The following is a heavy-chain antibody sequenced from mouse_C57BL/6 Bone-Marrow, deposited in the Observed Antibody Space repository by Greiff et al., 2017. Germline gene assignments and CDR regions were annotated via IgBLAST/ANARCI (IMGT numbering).Heavy chain of an antibody. V-gene: IGHV1-81*01. J-gene: IGHJ3*01. D-gene: IGHD4-1*01. CDR3: ARRTLGAWFAY. CDR2: IYTRGGNT. Sequence: QVQLMESGAELARPRASVKLSCKASGFTFTSYGISWVRQRTGQGLEWIGEIYTRGGNTYYNEKFKGKATLTADKSSSTAYMELRSLKSEDSAIYFCARRTLGAWFAYWGQGTPVTVSA. CDR1: GFTFTSYG.